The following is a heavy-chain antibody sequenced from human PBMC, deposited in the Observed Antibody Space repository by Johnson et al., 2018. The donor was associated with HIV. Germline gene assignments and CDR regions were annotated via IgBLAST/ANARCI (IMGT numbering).Heavy chain of an antibody. CDR2: ISYDGSNK. Sequence: QVQLVESGGGVVQPGRSLRLSCAVSGFTFSSYAMHWVRQAPGKGLEWVTVISYDGSNKYYADSVKGRFTISRDNSKNTLYLEMNSLRVDDTAIYYCPRESTPWGADYVGYGLDVWGQGTMVAVSS. D-gene: IGHD5-18*01. V-gene: IGHV3-30*04. CDR3: PRESTPWGADYVGYGLDV. CDR1: GFTFSSYA. J-gene: IGHJ3*01.